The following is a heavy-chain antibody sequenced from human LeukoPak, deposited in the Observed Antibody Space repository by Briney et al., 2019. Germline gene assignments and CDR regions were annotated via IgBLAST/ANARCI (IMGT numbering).Heavy chain of an antibody. CDR2: ISSSGSAE. CDR1: GFTFSDYY. D-gene: IGHD3-3*01. J-gene: IGHJ4*02. V-gene: IGHV3-11*04. CDR3: ARDEKYYDFWSGRD. Sequence: GGSLRLSCAASGFTFSDYYMSWMRQAPGKGLEWVSFISSSGSAEYYADSVKGRFTISRDNAKNLLNLQMSSLTAEDTAVYYCARDEKYYDFWSGRDWGRGTLVTVSS.